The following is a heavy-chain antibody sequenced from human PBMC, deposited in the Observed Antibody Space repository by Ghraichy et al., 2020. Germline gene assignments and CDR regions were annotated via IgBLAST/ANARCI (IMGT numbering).Heavy chain of an antibody. CDR2: IYYSGST. D-gene: IGHD2-2*03. J-gene: IGHJ3*02. V-gene: IGHV4-59*01. CDR3: ASMDIVVIPTAKWAFDI. CDR1: GGSISSYY. Sequence: SETLSLTCTVSGGSISSYYWSWIRQPPGKGLEWIGYIYYSGSTNYNPSLKSRVTISVDTSKNQFSLKLSSVTAADTAVYYCASMDIVVIPTAKWAFDIWGQGTMGTVSS.